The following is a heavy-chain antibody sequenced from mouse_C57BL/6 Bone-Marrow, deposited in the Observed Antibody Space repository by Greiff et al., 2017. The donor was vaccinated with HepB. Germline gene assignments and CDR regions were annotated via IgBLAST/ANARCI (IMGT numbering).Heavy chain of an antibody. CDR2: IHPNSGST. CDR1: GYTFTSYW. CDR3: ARDDGYYVAY. J-gene: IGHJ3*01. D-gene: IGHD2-3*01. V-gene: IGHV1-64*01. Sequence: VQLQQPGAELVKPGASVKLSCKASGYTFTSYWMHWVKQRPGPGLEWIGMIHPNSGSTNYNEKFKSKATLTVDKSSSTAYMQRSSLTSEDSAVYYCARDDGYYVAYWGQGNRVTVSA.